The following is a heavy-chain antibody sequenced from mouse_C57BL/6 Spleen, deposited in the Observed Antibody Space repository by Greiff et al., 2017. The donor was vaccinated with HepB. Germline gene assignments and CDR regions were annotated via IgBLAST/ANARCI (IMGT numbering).Heavy chain of an antibody. Sequence: QVQLQQSGAELVRPGASVKLSCKASGYTFTDYYINWVKQRPGQGLEWIARIYPGSGNTYYNEKFKGKATLTAEKSSSTAYMQLSSLTSEDSAVYFCARYSYGSSYYYAMDYWGQGTSVTVSS. V-gene: IGHV1-76*01. CDR1: GYTFTDYY. CDR3: ARYSYGSSYYYAMDY. CDR2: IYPGSGNT. J-gene: IGHJ4*01. D-gene: IGHD1-1*01.